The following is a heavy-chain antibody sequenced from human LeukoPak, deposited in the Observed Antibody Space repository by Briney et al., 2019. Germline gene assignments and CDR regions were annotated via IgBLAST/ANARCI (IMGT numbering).Heavy chain of an antibody. J-gene: IGHJ3*02. CDR1: GGSISSYY. Sequence: SETLSLTCTVSGGSISSYYWSWIRQPAGKGLEWIGRIYTSGSTNYNPSLKSRVTMSVDMSKNQFSLKLSSVTAADTAVYYCARGPSYGDYIGAFDIWGQGTMVTVSS. CDR3: ARGPSYGDYIGAFDI. CDR2: IYTSGST. D-gene: IGHD4-17*01. V-gene: IGHV4-4*07.